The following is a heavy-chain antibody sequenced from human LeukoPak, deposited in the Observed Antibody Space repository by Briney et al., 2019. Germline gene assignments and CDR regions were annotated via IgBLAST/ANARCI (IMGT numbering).Heavy chain of an antibody. V-gene: IGHV4-34*01. D-gene: IGHD5-12*01. CDR3: ARGARWLREFDY. CDR1: GGSFSGYY. J-gene: IGHJ4*02. CDR2: INHSGST. Sequence: SETLSLTCAVYGGSFSGYYWSWIRQPPRKGLEWIGEINHSGSTNYNPSLKSRVTISVDTSKNQFSLKLSSVTAADTAVYYCARGARWLREFDYWGQGTLVTVSS.